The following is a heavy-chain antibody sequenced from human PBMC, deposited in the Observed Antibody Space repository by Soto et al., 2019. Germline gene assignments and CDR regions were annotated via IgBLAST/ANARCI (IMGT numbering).Heavy chain of an antibody. Sequence: QVLLVQSGAEVKKPGSSVKVSCKASGGTFCNYAITWVRQAPGQGLEWMGGIIPIFGTPNYAQKFQGRVTITADESTSTAYMELSSLKSEDTAVYYCARVHYDYIWGAYSHWGQGTLVTVSS. D-gene: IGHD3-16*01. CDR2: IIPIFGTP. V-gene: IGHV1-69*01. J-gene: IGHJ4*02. CDR3: ARVHYDYIWGAYSH. CDR1: GGTFCNYA.